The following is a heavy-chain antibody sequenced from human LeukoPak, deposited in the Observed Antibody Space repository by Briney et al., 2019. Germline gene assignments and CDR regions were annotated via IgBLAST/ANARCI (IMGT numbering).Heavy chain of an antibody. V-gene: IGHV3-66*01. J-gene: IGHJ4*02. CDR1: EFSVGSNY. CDR2: IYSGGST. CDR3: ARGAWRWEMATSTFDY. Sequence: GGSLRLSCAASEFSVGSNYMTWVRQAPGKGLEWVSLIYSGGSTYYADSVKGRFTISRDNSKNTLYLQMNSLRAEDTAVCYCARGAWRWEMATSTFDYWGQGTLVTVSS. D-gene: IGHD5-24*01.